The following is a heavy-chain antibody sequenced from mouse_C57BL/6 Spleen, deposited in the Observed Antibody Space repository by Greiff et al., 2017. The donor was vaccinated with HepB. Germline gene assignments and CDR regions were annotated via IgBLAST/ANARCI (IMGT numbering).Heavy chain of an antibody. V-gene: IGHV14-4*01. J-gene: IGHJ4*01. CDR2: IDPENGDT. CDR3: TYDGLAMDD. CDR1: GFNITDYY. D-gene: IGHD2-3*01. Sequence: EVQLQQSGAELVRPGASVKLSCTASGFNITDYYMHWVKQRPEQGLEWIGWIDPENGDTEYASKFQGKATITADTSSNTAYLQLSSLTSEDSAVYYCTYDGLAMDDWGQGTSVTVSS.